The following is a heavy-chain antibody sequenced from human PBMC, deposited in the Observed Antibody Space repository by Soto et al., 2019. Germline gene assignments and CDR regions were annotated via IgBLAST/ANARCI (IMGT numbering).Heavy chain of an antibody. V-gene: IGHV4-59*01. D-gene: IGHD3-22*01. CDR3: ARAPYYYDSSGYHTAFDY. CDR1: GGSISSYY. CDR2: IYYSGST. J-gene: IGHJ4*02. Sequence: ASETLSLTCTVSGGSISSYYWSWIRQPPGKGLEWIGYIYYSGSTNYNPSLKSRVTISVDTSKNQFSLKLSSVTAADTAVYYFARAPYYYDSSGYHTAFDYWGQGTLVTVSS.